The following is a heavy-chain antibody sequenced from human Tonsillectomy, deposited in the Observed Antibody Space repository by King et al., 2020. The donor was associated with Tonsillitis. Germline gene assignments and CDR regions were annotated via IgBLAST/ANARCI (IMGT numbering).Heavy chain of an antibody. CDR2: ISWNSGSI. V-gene: IGHV3-9*01. CDR3: LKVMYAGITMFGLVINDAFDC. J-gene: IGHJ3*01. CDR1: GFTLDEYA. Sequence: VQLVESGGGLVQPGRSLRLSCAASGFTLDEYAMHWVRQAPGKGLEWVSGISWNSGSIGYADSVKGGFTISRDNAKNSLYVQMNSLRGEDTALYYWLKVMYAGITMFGLVINDAFDCCGQGTMVSAPS. D-gene: IGHD3-10*02.